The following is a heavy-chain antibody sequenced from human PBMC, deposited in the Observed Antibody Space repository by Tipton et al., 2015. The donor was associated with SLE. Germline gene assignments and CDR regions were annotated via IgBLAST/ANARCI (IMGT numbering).Heavy chain of an antibody. CDR3: AREGKSAEGGPRDNW. D-gene: IGHD6-13*01. CDR2: IDNSGKT. Sequence: TLSLTCIVSGGSISSGGYYWSWIRQHPGKGLEWIGYIDNSGKTYYNPSLRSRPTISRDTSKNQFSLKLSSVTAADTAVYYCAREGKSAEGGPRDNW. CDR1: GGSISSGGYY. V-gene: IGHV4-31*03. J-gene: IGHJ5*01.